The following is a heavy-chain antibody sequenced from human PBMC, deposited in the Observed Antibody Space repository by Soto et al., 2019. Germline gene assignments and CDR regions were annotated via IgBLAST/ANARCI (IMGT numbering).Heavy chain of an antibody. CDR3: ARGGDYGDYWDAFDI. CDR2: INHSGST. J-gene: IGHJ3*02. Sequence: SETLSLTCAVYGGSFSGYYWSWIRQPPGKGLEWIGEINHSGSTSYNPSLKSRVTISVDTSKNQLSLKLSSVTAADTAVYYCARGGDYGDYWDAFDIWGQGTMVTVSS. D-gene: IGHD4-17*01. V-gene: IGHV4-34*01. CDR1: GGSFSGYY.